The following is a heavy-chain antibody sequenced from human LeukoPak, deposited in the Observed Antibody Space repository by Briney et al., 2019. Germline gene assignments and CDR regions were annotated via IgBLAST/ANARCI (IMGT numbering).Heavy chain of an antibody. Sequence: SETLSLTCTVSGYFISSGYYWGWIRQPPGKGLQWIGSIHHSGSTYYNPSLKSRVTISVDTSKNQFSLKLSSVTAADTAVYYCAREHYSSSSGIIDYWGQGTLVTVSS. D-gene: IGHD6-6*01. CDR3: AREHYSSSSGIIDY. J-gene: IGHJ4*02. CDR1: GYFISSGYY. CDR2: IHHSGST. V-gene: IGHV4-38-2*02.